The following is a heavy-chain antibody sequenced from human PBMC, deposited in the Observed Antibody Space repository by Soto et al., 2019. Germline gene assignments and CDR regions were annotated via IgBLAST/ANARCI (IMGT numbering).Heavy chain of an antibody. D-gene: IGHD2-15*01. Sequence: ASVKLSCKDPGYTKTSNCISWVRQAPGQGLEWMGWISAYNGNTNYAQKLQGRVTMTTDTSTSTAYMELRSLKSDDTAVYYGARVRDIVVVVAGMDNWFDPWGQGTLVTVSS. J-gene: IGHJ5*02. V-gene: IGHV1-18*01. CDR3: ARVRDIVVVVAGMDNWFDP. CDR1: GYTKTSNC. CDR2: ISAYNGNT.